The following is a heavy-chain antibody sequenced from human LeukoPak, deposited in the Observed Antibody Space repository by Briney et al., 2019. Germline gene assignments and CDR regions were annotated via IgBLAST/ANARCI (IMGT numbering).Heavy chain of an antibody. V-gene: IGHV3-7*01. CDR1: GFTFRSYW. Sequence: PGGSLRLSCAASGFTFRSYWMSWVRQAPGKGLEWVANIKQDGSEKYYVDSVKGRFTISRDNAKNSLYLQMNSLRAEDTAVYYCARGDPDYDFWSGYFATPYYFDYWGQGTLVTVSS. D-gene: IGHD3-3*01. J-gene: IGHJ4*02. CDR2: IKQDGSEK. CDR3: ARGDPDYDFWSGYFATPYYFDY.